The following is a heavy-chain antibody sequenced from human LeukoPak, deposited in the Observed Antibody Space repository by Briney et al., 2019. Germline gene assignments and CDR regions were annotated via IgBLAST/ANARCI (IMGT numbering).Heavy chain of an antibody. Sequence: PGGSLRLSCAASGFTLSSYWMSWVRQAPGKGLEWVANIKQDGSEKYYVDSVKGRYTIARENAKNSLYLQMKRLRAEDTAVYYCARGGYSGYDSDYSGIHLWGQGTTVTVSS. J-gene: IGHJ6*02. CDR3: ARGGYSGYDSDYSGIHL. V-gene: IGHV3-7*01. CDR2: IKQDGSEK. CDR1: GFTLSSYW. D-gene: IGHD5-12*01.